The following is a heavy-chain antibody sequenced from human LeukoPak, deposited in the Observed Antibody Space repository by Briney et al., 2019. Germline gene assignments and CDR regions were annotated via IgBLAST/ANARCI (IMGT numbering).Heavy chain of an antibody. CDR1: GFSFSNHG. J-gene: IGHJ4*02. V-gene: IGHV3-30*03. CDR2: IARDGGAK. D-gene: IGHD6-19*01. Sequence: PGTSLRLSCVASGFSFSNHGMHWVRQAPGKGLEWVSAIARDGGAKFYADSVKGRFTLSRDNSKNMFFLQMNFLTVEDTAIYYCAREATWGQWYFDHWGQGTPVTVSS. CDR3: AREATWGQWYFDH.